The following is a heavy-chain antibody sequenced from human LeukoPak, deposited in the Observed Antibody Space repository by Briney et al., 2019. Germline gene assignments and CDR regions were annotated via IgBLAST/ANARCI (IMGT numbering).Heavy chain of an antibody. CDR1: GGSIPTKNFY. V-gene: IGHV4-39*01. CDR3: ARHERCSSINCIYNWFDP. J-gene: IGHJ5*02. CDR2: VFYSGRT. D-gene: IGHD2-2*01. Sequence: WETLSLTCTVSGGSIPTKNFYWGWIRQPPGKGLEWIGSVFYSGRTYYNPSRKSRVTIFVAPSKNHFSLNLRSVTAADTAVYYCARHERCSSINCIYNWFDPWGQGTLVIVSS.